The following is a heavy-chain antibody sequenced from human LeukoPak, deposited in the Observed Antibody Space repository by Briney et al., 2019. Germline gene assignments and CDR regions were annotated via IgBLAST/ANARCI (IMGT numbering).Heavy chain of an antibody. CDR2: INSDGSRT. CDR1: GFTFSTYW. D-gene: IGHD5-18*01. Sequence: GGSLRLSCAASGFTFSTYWMHWVRQAPGKGQVWVSRINSDGSRTTYADSVKGRFTISRDNAKNTPYLQMNSLRAEDTAVYYCAQEFGVYTAKWGQGTMVTVSS. CDR3: AQEFGVYTAK. V-gene: IGHV3-74*01. J-gene: IGHJ3*01.